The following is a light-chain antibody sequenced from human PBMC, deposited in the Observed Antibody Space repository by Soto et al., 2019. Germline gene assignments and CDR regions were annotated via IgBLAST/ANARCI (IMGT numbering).Light chain of an antibody. J-gene: IGKJ5*01. Sequence: DIPMTQSPSSLSASVGDRVTITCRASQSISSYLNWYQQKPGKGPKVLIYAASSLQSGVPSRFSGSGSGTAFTLTISSLQPEDFATYYCQQTYSTPPITFGQGTRLEIK. CDR2: AAS. CDR1: QSISSY. CDR3: QQTYSTPPIT. V-gene: IGKV1-39*01.